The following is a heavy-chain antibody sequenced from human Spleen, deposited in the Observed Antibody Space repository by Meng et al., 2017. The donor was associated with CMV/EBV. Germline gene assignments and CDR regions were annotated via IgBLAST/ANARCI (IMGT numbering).Heavy chain of an antibody. CDR2: ISSSSSYI. CDR3: AREDYYDSSGADI. Sequence: GGSLRLSCAASGFTFSSYAMHWVRQAPGKGLEWVSSISSSSSYIYYADSVKGRFTISRDNAKNSLYLQMNSLRAEDTAVYYCAREDYYDSSGADIWGQGTMVTVSS. CDR1: GFTFSSYA. V-gene: IGHV3-21*01. J-gene: IGHJ3*02. D-gene: IGHD3-22*01.